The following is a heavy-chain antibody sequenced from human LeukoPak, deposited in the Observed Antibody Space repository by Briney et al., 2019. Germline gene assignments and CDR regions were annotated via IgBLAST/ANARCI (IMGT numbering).Heavy chain of an antibody. CDR1: GGSVSSSSYY. Sequence: SETLSLTCTVSGGSVSSSSYYWGWIRQPPGKGLEWIGSIYYSGSTYYNPSLKSRVTISVDTSKNQFSLKLSSVTAADTAVYYCARGRTSCYDYWGQGTLVTVSS. V-gene: IGHV4-39*07. CDR2: IYYSGST. D-gene: IGHD2-2*01. J-gene: IGHJ4*02. CDR3: ARGRTSCYDY.